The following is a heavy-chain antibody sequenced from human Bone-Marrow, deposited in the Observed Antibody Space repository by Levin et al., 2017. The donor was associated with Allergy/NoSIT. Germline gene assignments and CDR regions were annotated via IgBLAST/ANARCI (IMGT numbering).Heavy chain of an antibody. J-gene: IGHJ5*02. CDR1: GGSISSGGYS. V-gene: IGHV4-30-2*01. CDR2: IYQSGST. D-gene: IGHD6-19*01. CDR3: AREYSNGWANWFDR. Sequence: MASETLSLTCAVSGGSISSGGYSWSWIRQPPGRGLEWIGHIYQSGSTYYCPSLKSRVTISVDRSKNQFSLKLKSLTAADTDVYYCAREYSNGWANWFDRWGQGTLATASS.